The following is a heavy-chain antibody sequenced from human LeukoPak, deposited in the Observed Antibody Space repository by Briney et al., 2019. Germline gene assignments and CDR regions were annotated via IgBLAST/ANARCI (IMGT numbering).Heavy chain of an antibody. CDR1: GFTLSTSW. CDR2: ISWNSGSI. J-gene: IGHJ6*03. D-gene: IGHD6-19*01. Sequence: PGGSLRLSCIASGFTLSTSWMSWVRQAPGKGLEWVSGISWNSGSIGYADSVKGRFTISRDNAKNSLYLQMNSLRAEDTAVYYCARGVSGWYVTRYYYYMDVWGKGTTVTISS. V-gene: IGHV3-20*04. CDR3: ARGVSGWYVTRYYYYMDV.